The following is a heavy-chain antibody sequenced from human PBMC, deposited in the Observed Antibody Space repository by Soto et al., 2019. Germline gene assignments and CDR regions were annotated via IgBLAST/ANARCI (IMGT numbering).Heavy chain of an antibody. Sequence: ASVNVSCKATGYTFSAYTMNWVRQAPGQSLEWMGWINAGSGNTKYSQNFQGRVSITRVTSASTVYMELTGLTSEDTAVYYCARDTETLGPRANDALDIWGQGTMVTVSS. V-gene: IGHV1-3*01. D-gene: IGHD3-3*02. CDR3: ARDTETLGPRANDALDI. J-gene: IGHJ3*02. CDR1: GYTFSAYT. CDR2: INAGSGNT.